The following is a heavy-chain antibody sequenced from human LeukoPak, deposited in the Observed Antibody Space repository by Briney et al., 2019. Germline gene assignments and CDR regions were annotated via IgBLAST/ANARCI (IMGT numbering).Heavy chain of an antibody. CDR3: ARHSGAGGWPGWFDP. CDR1: GGSFRGYF. D-gene: IGHD6-19*01. Sequence: PSETLSLTCAVYGGSFRGYFWSWIRQPPGKGLEWIGEINHSGSTTYNPSLKSRVTISVDTSKNQFSLKLSSVTAADTAVYYCARHSGAGGWPGWFDPWGQGTLVTVSS. V-gene: IGHV4-34*01. CDR2: INHSGST. J-gene: IGHJ5*02.